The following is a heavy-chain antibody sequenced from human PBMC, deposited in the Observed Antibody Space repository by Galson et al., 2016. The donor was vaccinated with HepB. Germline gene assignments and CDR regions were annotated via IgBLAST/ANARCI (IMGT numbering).Heavy chain of an antibody. CDR2: ISGSGGST. J-gene: IGHJ4*02. D-gene: IGHD5-18*01. V-gene: IGHV3-23*01. Sequence: SLRLSCAASGFTFSNYAMGWVRQAPGKGLEWVSTISGSGGSTYYADSVKGRFTISRDNSKNTSSLQMNSLTAEDTAVYYCAKGSTRGYIYGYVWGDWGQGTLVTVSS. CDR3: AKGSTRGYIYGYVWGD. CDR1: GFTFSNYA.